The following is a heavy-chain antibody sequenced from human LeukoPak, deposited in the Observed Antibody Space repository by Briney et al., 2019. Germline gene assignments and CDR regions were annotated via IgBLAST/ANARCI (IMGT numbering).Heavy chain of an antibody. D-gene: IGHD6-13*01. V-gene: IGHV4-61*02. CDR1: GGSISSGSYY. Sequence: PSQTLSLTCTVSGGSISSGSYYWSWIRQPAGKGLEWIGRIYTSGSTNYNPSLKSRVTISVDTSKNQFSLKLSSVTAADTAVYYCARGWGVQQLVGSVNMDVWGKGTTVTVSS. CDR2: IYTSGST. J-gene: IGHJ6*03. CDR3: ARGWGVQQLVGSVNMDV.